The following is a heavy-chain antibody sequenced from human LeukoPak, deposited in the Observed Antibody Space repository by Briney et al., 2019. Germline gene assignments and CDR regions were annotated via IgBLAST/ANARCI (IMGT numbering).Heavy chain of an antibody. CDR1: GGSISSSSYY. D-gene: IGHD3-22*01. J-gene: IGHJ5*02. V-gene: IGHV4-39*01. Sequence: SETLSLTCTVSGGSISSSSYYWGWIRQPPGKGLECIGSIYYSGSTYYNPSLKSRVTISVDTSKNQFSLKLSSVTAADTAVYYCARLIPYDSSGYPLNWFDPWGQGTLVTVSS. CDR2: IYYSGST. CDR3: ARLIPYDSSGYPLNWFDP.